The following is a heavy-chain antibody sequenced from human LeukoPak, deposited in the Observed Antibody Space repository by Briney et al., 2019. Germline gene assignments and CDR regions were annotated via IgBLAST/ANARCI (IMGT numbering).Heavy chain of an antibody. CDR2: IYHSGSA. V-gene: IGHV4-4*02. J-gene: IGHJ3*02. CDR1: GGSISSSNW. Sequence: SGTLSLTCAVSGGSISSSNWWSGVRQPPGKGLEWIGEIYHSGSANYNPSLKSRVTISVDKSQNQFSLKLSSVTAADTAVYYCAIWLTDDSSGSRDAFDIWGQGTMVTVSS. D-gene: IGHD3-22*01. CDR3: AIWLTDDSSGSRDAFDI.